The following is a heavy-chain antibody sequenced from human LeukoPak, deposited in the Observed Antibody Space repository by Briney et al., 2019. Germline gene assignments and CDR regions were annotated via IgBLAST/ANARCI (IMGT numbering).Heavy chain of an antibody. V-gene: IGHV4-39*01. D-gene: IGHD3-10*01. CDR2: IYYSGSS. Sequence: PSETLSLTCAVYGGSFSGYYWGWIRQPPGKGLEWIGSIYYSGSSYYNPSLKSRVTISVDTSKNQFSLKLSSVTAADTAVYYCARHGDHITMVRGVRSGRFDYWGQGTLVTVSS. J-gene: IGHJ4*02. CDR1: GGSFSGYY. CDR3: ARHGDHITMVRGVRSGRFDY.